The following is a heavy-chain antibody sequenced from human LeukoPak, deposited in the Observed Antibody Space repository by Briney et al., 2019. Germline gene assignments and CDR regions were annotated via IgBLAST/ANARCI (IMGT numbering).Heavy chain of an antibody. CDR1: AFTFSYYA. Sequence: GGSLRLSCAASAFTFSYYAMSWVRQAPGRGLEWVSAISGSGSTHYADPVKGRFTISRDNSKNTLYLQMNSLRDDDTAVYYCARDPSDGTKAFDDWGQGTLVTVSS. CDR2: ISGSGST. V-gene: IGHV3-23*01. J-gene: IGHJ4*02. CDR3: ARDPSDGTKAFDD.